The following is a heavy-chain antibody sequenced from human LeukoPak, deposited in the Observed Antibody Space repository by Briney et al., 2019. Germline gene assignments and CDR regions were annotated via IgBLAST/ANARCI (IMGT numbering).Heavy chain of an antibody. V-gene: IGHV3-33*01. CDR1: GFTFSSYG. Sequence: GGSLRLSCAASGFTFSSYGMLWVRQAPGKGLEWVAVIWYDGSNKYYADSVKGRFTISRDNSKNTLYLQMNSLRAEDTAVYYCASGIYYDSSDFDYWGQGTLVTVSS. CDR2: IWYDGSNK. CDR3: ASGIYYDSSDFDY. D-gene: IGHD3-22*01. J-gene: IGHJ4*02.